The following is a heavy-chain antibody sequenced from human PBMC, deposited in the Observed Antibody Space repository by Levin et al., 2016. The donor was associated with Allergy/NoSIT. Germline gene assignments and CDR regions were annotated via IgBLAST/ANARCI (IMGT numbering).Heavy chain of an antibody. J-gene: IGHJ4*02. CDR2: INHSGST. CDR3: AREVRYCSSTSCYYWGIDY. Sequence: WIRQPPGKGLEWIGEINHSGSTNYNPSLKSRVTISVDTSKNQFSLKLSSVTAADTAVYYCAREVRYCSSTSCYYWGIDYWGQGTLVTVSS. D-gene: IGHD2-2*01. V-gene: IGHV4-34*01.